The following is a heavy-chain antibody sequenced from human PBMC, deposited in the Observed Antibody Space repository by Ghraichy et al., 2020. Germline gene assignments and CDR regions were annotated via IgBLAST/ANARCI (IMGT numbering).Heavy chain of an antibody. J-gene: IGHJ4*02. CDR3: ARGLTTLIPFDY. Sequence: SETLSLTCTVSGDSISARRYYWGWIRQSPVRGLEWIGSIYHTGTTHYFPSLRGRVTMSVDTSKNQFSLNLTSVTAADTAVYYCARGLTTLIPFDYWGRGILVTVSA. CDR1: GDSISARRYY. D-gene: IGHD1-1*01. V-gene: IGHV4-39*01. CDR2: IYHTGTT.